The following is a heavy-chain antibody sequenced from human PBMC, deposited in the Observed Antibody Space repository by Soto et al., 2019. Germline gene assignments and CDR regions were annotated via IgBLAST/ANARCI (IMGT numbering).Heavy chain of an antibody. CDR3: ARDLDCSGGSCYSGWFDP. Sequence: QLQLQESGSGLVKPSQTLSLTCAVSGGSISSGGYSWSWIRQPPGKGLEWIGYIYHSGSTYYNPALKSRVTISVDSSKNQFSLKLSSVTAADTAVYYCARDLDCSGGSCYSGWFDPWGQGTLVTVSS. V-gene: IGHV4-30-2*01. J-gene: IGHJ5*02. CDR2: IYHSGST. D-gene: IGHD2-15*01. CDR1: GGSISSGGYS.